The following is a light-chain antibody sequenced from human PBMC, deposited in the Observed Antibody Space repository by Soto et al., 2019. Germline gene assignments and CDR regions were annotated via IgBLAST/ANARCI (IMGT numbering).Light chain of an antibody. CDR3: QQYYNTPYT. V-gene: IGKV4-1*01. CDR1: QSILSSSDNKNY. J-gene: IGKJ2*01. Sequence: DIVMTQSPDSLAVSLGERATINCKSGQSILSSSDNKNYLLWYQQKPGQPPKLLMYWASTRESGVPDRFSGSGSGTDFTLTISSRQAEDVAVYYCQQYYNTPYTFGQGTKLEIK. CDR2: WAS.